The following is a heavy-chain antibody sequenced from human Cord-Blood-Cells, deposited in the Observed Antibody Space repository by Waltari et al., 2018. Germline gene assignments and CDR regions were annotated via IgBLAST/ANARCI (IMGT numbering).Heavy chain of an antibody. D-gene: IGHD3-10*01. CDR3: ARGGFIGYYYGSGSIPIDY. Sequence: QLQLQQWGAGRLKPSETLSLTCAVYGGSFSGNYWSWIRQPPGKGREWIGEINHTGRTNSHPSLKSRPTISVDTSTTQLYLTLSAVAAADTAVYYCARGGFIGYYYGSGSIPIDYWGQVTLVTVSS. V-gene: IGHV4-34*01. CDR1: GGSFSGNY. J-gene: IGHJ4*02. CDR2: INHTGRT.